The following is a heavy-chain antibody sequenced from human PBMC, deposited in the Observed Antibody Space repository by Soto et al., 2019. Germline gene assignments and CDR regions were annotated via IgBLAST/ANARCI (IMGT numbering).Heavy chain of an antibody. D-gene: IGHD6-13*01. J-gene: IGHJ4*02. CDR2: IYYSGST. Sequence: PSETLSLTCTVSGGSISSSSYYWGWIRQPPGKGLEWIGSIYYSGSTYYNPSLKSRVTISVDTSKNQFSLKLSSVTAADTAVYYCARRPDSSPTYYFDYWGQGTLVT. V-gene: IGHV4-39*01. CDR1: GGSISSSSYY. CDR3: ARRPDSSPTYYFDY.